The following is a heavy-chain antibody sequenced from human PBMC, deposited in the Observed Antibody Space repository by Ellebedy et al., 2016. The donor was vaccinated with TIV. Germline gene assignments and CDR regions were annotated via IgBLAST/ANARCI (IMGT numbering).Heavy chain of an antibody. CDR3: AKAPSAAMGPIDY. Sequence: GESLKISCAASGFTFSSYAMTWVRQPPGKGLEWVSSLSGSGGQTYYADSVKGRFTISRDNSKNTLYLQMDSLRADDTAAYYCAKAPSAAMGPIDYWGQGTLLAVSS. V-gene: IGHV3-23*01. CDR2: LSGSGGQT. J-gene: IGHJ4*02. D-gene: IGHD5-18*01. CDR1: GFTFSSYA.